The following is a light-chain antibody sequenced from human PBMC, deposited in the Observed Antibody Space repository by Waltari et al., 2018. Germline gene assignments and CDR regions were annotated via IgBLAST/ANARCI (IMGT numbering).Light chain of an antibody. Sequence: DMEMTQSPSSLSASVGDRGTITCRASPSISNYINWYQQQPGKAPKLLIHAASSLQSGVPTRCSGSGSGTEFTLTIDSLELEDVATYYCQQAYHTFGPGTRVDIK. V-gene: IGKV1-39*01. CDR1: PSISNY. CDR3: QQAYHT. CDR2: AAS. J-gene: IGKJ3*01.